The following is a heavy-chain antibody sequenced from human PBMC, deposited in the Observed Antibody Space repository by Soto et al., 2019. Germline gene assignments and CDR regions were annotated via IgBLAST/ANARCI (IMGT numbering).Heavy chain of an antibody. D-gene: IGHD2-2*01. CDR1: GGSISGYY. Sequence: QVQLQESGPGLVKPSETLSLTCTVSGGSISGYYWSWIRQPPGKGLEWIGYIYYSGSTNYNPSLKSLVPISLDTSRDQLCLKMGSVTAEDTAVYYCARGGLYCSTTSCYSDAFDIWGQGTMVTVSS. CDR3: ARGGLYCSTTSCYSDAFDI. CDR2: IYYSGST. V-gene: IGHV4-59*01. J-gene: IGHJ3*02.